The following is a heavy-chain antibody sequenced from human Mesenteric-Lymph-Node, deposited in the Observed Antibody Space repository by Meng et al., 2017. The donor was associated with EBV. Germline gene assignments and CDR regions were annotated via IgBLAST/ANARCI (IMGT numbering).Heavy chain of an antibody. D-gene: IGHD3-9*01. CDR2: IYHSGST. CDR3: ARGENYDLWTDHNNWFDP. Sequence: QLQESGSRLVKPSQTLSLPCAVSGGSILNNDYSWSWIRQPPGKGLEWIGHIYHSGSTSYNPSLKSRVTISVDTSKNQFSLKLSSVTAADTAVYYCARGENYDLWTDHNNWFDPWGQGTLVTVSS. CDR1: GGSILNNDYS. J-gene: IGHJ5*02. V-gene: IGHV4-30-2*01.